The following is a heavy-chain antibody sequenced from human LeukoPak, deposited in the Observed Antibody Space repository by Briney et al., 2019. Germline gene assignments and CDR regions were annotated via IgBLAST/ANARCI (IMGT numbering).Heavy chain of an antibody. CDR1: GGTFSSYA. V-gene: IGHV1-69*13. D-gene: IGHD1-20*01. Sequence: SVKVSCKASGGTFSSYAISWVRQAPGQGLEWMGGIIPIFGTANYAQKFQGRVAITADESTSTAYMELSSLRSEDTAVYYCARETPSITGTTGAFDYWGQGTLVTVSS. CDR2: IIPIFGTA. CDR3: ARETPSITGTTGAFDY. J-gene: IGHJ4*02.